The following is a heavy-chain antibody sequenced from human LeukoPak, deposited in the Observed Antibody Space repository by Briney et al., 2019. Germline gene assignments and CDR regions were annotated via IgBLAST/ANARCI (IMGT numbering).Heavy chain of an antibody. V-gene: IGHV4-61*01. J-gene: IGHJ5*02. Sequence: SETLPLTCTVSGGSVSSGSYYWSWIRQPPGKGLEWIGYIYYSGSTNYNPSLKSRVTISVDTSKNQFSLKLSSVTAADTAVYYCARGGTTVAGTFWFDPWGQGTLVTVSS. CDR1: GGSVSSGSYY. D-gene: IGHD6-19*01. CDR3: ARGGTTVAGTFWFDP. CDR2: IYYSGST.